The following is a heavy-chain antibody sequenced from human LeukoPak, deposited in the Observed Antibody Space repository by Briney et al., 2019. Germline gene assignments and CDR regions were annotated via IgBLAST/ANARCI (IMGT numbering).Heavy chain of an antibody. CDR3: ARVEVTGTTPFPYFDY. J-gene: IGHJ4*02. D-gene: IGHD1-7*01. V-gene: IGHV1-2*02. CDR1: GYTFTGYY. Sequence: WASVKVSCKASGYTFTGYYMHWVRQAPGQGLEWMGWINPNSGGTDHAQKFQGRVTMTRDTSISTAYMELSRPRSDDTAVYYCARVEVTGTTPFPYFDYWGQGTLVTVSS. CDR2: INPNSGGT.